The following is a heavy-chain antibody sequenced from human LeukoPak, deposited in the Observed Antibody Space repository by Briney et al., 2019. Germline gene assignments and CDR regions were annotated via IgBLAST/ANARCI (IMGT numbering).Heavy chain of an antibody. Sequence: GGSLRLSCAASGFTFSIYAMHWVRQAPGKGLEWVSTIRTGGGATNYADSVKGRFTISRDSSKSTLYLQMSSLRAEDTATYYCSRDPNGDYVGAFDFWGQGTLVTVSS. CDR2: IRTGGGAT. V-gene: IGHV3-23*01. CDR3: SRDPNGDYVGAFDF. CDR1: GFTFSIYA. J-gene: IGHJ3*01. D-gene: IGHD4-17*01.